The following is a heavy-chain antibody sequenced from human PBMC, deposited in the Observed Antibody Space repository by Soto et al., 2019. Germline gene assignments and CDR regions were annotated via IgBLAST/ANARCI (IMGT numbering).Heavy chain of an antibody. CDR1: GYSFTSYW. J-gene: IGHJ3*02. CDR3: ARHAVWGSYRRDDAFDI. CDR2: IYPGDSDT. Sequence: GESLKISCKGSGYSFTSYWIGWVRQMPGKGLEWMGIIYPGDSDTRYSPSFQGQVTISADKSISTAYLQWSSLKASDTAMYYCARHAVWGSYRRDDAFDIWGQGTMVTVSS. D-gene: IGHD3-16*02. V-gene: IGHV5-51*01.